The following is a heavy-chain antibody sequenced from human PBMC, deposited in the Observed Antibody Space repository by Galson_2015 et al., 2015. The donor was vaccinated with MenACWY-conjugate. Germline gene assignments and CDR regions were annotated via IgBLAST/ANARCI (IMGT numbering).Heavy chain of an antibody. CDR3: AHSGEYCSRTSCYCFDY. Sequence: FSLTTTGVGVAWIRQPPGKALEWLALIYWDDDKRYRPSLRSRLTVTKDTSKNRVVLTMTNVDPVDTATYYCAHSGEYCSRTSCYCFDYWGQGAPVTVSS. CDR2: IYWDDDK. CDR1: FSLTTTGVG. J-gene: IGHJ4*02. D-gene: IGHD2-2*01. V-gene: IGHV2-5*02.